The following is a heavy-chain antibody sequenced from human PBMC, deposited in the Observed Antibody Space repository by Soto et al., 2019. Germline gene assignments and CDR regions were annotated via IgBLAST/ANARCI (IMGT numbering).Heavy chain of an antibody. CDR2: TDYSGST. CDR1: GASVSSNSYY. CDR3: ARADRQYCSLSTCYIFDY. V-gene: IGHV4-61*01. Sequence: PWETLSLTCIVSGASVSSNSYYWTWIRQPPGKGLEWIGYTDYSGSTKYNPSLKSRVTISVDTSKNQFSLRVSSVTAADTAMYYCARADRQYCSLSTCYIFDYWGQGTQDTVSS. J-gene: IGHJ4*02. D-gene: IGHD2-2*02.